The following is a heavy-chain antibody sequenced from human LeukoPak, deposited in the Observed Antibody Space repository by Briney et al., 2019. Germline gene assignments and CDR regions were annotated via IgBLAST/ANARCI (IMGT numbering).Heavy chain of an antibody. CDR1: GGSISSYY. D-gene: IGHD3-16*01. V-gene: IGHV4-59*08. Sequence: SETLSLTRTVSGGSISSYYWSWIRQPPGKGLEWIGYIYYSGRTKYNPSLKSRVTISVDTSKNQFSLKLSSVTAADTAVYYCARHTDDLRCFQQLLQGRLVTVSA. CDR3: ARHTDDLRCFQQ. J-gene: IGHJ1*01. CDR2: IYYSGRT.